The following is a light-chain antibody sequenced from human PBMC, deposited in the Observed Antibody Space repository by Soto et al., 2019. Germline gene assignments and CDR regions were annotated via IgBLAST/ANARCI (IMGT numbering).Light chain of an antibody. CDR3: QQYDSSPRT. Sequence: EIVLTQSPGTLSLSPGERATLSCRASQSVSSSFLAWYQQKPGQAPRLLIYGASSRATGIPDRFSGSGSGTDFTLTISRLEPEDFAVYYGQQYDSSPRTFGPGTKVDIK. J-gene: IGKJ3*01. CDR2: GAS. CDR1: QSVSSSF. V-gene: IGKV3-20*01.